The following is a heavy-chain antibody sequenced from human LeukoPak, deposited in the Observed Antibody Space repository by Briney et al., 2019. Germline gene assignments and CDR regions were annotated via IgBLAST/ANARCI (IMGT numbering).Heavy chain of an antibody. CDR3: ASPKYYDFWSGYLD. J-gene: IGHJ4*02. Sequence: SETLSLTCTVSGGSLSSSSYYWGWIRQPPGKGLEWIGSIYYSGSTYYNPSLKSRVTISVDTSKNQFSLKLSSVTAADTAVYYCASPKYYDFWSGYLDWGQGTLVTVSS. CDR1: GGSLSSSSYY. CDR2: IYYSGST. D-gene: IGHD3-3*01. V-gene: IGHV4-39*01.